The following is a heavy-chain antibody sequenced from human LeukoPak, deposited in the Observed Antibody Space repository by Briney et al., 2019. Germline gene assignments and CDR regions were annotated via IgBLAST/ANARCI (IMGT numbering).Heavy chain of an antibody. CDR2: ISSSSSYI. V-gene: IGHV3-21*01. CDR3: ARDPGIAAAKKYYFDY. D-gene: IGHD6-13*01. Sequence: GGSLRLPCAASGFTFSSYSMNWVRQAPGKGLEWVSSISSSSSYIYYADSVKGRFTISRDNAKNSLYLQMNSLRAEDTAVYYCARDPGIAAAKKYYFDYWGQGTLVTVSS. CDR1: GFTFSSYS. J-gene: IGHJ4*02.